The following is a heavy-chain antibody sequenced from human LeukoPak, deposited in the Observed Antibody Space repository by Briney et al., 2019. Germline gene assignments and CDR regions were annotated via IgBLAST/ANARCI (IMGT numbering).Heavy chain of an antibody. CDR3: ASAPNENFFDY. J-gene: IGHJ4*02. CDR1: GVPISIYH. V-gene: IGHV4-59*01. CDR2: ISYSGEI. Sequence: PSETLSLTCNVAGVPISIYHWSWIRQAPGKGLEWIGYISYSGEINYNPSLKSRVTISQDTSTNQFTLKLTSVTAADTALYYCASAPNENFFDYWGQGTLVTVSS.